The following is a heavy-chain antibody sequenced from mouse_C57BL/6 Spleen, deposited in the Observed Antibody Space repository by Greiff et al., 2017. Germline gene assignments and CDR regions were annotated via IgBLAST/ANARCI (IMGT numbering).Heavy chain of an antibody. Sequence: QVQLKESGAELVRPGASVKLSCKASGYTFTDYYINWVKQRPGQGLEWIARIYPGSGNTYYNEKFKGKATLTAEKSSSTAYMQLSSLTSADSAVSFCARRTYSSNYEAMDYWGQGTSVTVSS. CDR2: IYPGSGNT. D-gene: IGHD2-5*01. CDR1: GYTFTDYY. J-gene: IGHJ4*01. CDR3: ARRTYSSNYEAMDY. V-gene: IGHV1-76*01.